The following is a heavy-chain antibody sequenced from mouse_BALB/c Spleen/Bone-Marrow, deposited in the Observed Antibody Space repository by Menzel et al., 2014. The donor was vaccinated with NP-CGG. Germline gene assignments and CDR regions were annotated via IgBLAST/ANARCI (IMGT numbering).Heavy chain of an antibody. D-gene: IGHD4-1*01. CDR3: ARLGRYYAMDY. Sequence: QVQLKQSGPELVKPGASVRISCKASGYTFTSYYIHWVKQRPGQGLEWIGWIYPGNVNTKYNEKFKGKATLTADKSSSTAYMQLSSLTSEDSAVFFCARLGRYYAMDYGCQGTSVSVSS. CDR1: GYTFTSYY. CDR2: IYPGNVNT. J-gene: IGHJ4*01. V-gene: IGHV1S56*01.